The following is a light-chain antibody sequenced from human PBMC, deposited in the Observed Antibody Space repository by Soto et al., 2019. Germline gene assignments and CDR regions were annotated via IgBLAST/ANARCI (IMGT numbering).Light chain of an antibody. V-gene: IGKV3-20*01. CDR2: GTS. Sequence: EIALTQSPGTLSLSPGERATLSCRASQNVISTHLAWFQQKPGQAPRLLIYGTSIRAAGIPDRFSGSGSGTDFTLTISRLEPEDFAVYYCHQYFGSVWTFGQGTKVDI. CDR1: QNVISTH. CDR3: HQYFGSVWT. J-gene: IGKJ1*01.